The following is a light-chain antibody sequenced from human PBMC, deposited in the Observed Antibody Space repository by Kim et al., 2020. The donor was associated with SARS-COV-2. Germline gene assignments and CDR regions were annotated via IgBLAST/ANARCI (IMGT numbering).Light chain of an antibody. V-gene: IGLV3-1*01. CDR2: QDS. Sequence: SYELTQPPSVSVSPGQTASITCSGDKLGDKYACWYQQKPGQSPVLVIYQDSKRPSGIPERFSGSNSGNTATLTISGTQAMDEADYYCQAWDSSTASYVVFGGWNKVAVL. CDR3: QAWDSSTASYVV. CDR1: KLGDKY. J-gene: IGLJ2*01.